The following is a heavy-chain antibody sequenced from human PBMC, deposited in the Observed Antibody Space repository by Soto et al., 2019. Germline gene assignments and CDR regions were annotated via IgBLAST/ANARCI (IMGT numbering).Heavy chain of an antibody. CDR3: VRRHVSATGIDWFDP. CDR1: GYTFTSYG. J-gene: IGHJ5*02. D-gene: IGHD6-13*01. V-gene: IGHV1-3*01. CDR2: ISAANGDT. Sequence: ASVKVSCKASGYTFTSYGIHWVRQAPGQRLEWMGWISAANGDTKYSPKFQGRVTITRDTSASTAYMELSSLRSEDTAVYYCVRRHVSATGIDWFDPWGQGTLVTVSS.